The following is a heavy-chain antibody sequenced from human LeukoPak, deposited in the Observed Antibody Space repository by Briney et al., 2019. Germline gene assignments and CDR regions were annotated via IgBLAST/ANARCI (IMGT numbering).Heavy chain of an antibody. CDR2: ISYDGSNK. CDR1: GFTFSSYA. Sequence: GGSLRLSCAASGFTFSSYAMHWVRQAPGKGLEWVAVISYDGSNKYYADSVKGRFIISRDNSKNTLYLQMNSLRAEDTAVYYCARGRISGSYFAYWGQGTLVTVSS. J-gene: IGHJ4*02. D-gene: IGHD1-26*01. CDR3: ARGRISGSYFAY. V-gene: IGHV3-30-3*01.